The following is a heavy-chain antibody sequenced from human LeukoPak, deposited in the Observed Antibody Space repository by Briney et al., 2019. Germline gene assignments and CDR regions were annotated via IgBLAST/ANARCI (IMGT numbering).Heavy chain of an antibody. D-gene: IGHD4-23*01. CDR1: GFTFSGSW. Sequence: GGSLRLSCAASGFTFSGSWMSWVRQAPGKGLEWVANINVDGSARRYINSVKGRFTISRDNAENSLYLQMISLRAEDTAVYFCAKYGGDSGMAFDIWGQGTMVTVSS. CDR2: INVDGSAR. J-gene: IGHJ3*02. CDR3: AKYGGDSGMAFDI. V-gene: IGHV3-7*01.